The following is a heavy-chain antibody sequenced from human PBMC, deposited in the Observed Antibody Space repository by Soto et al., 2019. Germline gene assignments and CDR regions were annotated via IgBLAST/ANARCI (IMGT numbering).Heavy chain of an antibody. CDR1: GFTFGNYW. V-gene: IGHV3-74*01. Sequence: EVQLVESGGGLVQPGGSLRLSCAASGFTFGNYWMHWVRQAPGKGLVWVARINSDGSSTSYADSVKGRFTISRDNAKNTLYSQMNSLRAEDTTMYYCTKVISTVGGDFDSWGQGTLVTVSS. CDR2: INSDGSST. CDR3: TKVISTVGGDFDS. J-gene: IGHJ4*02. D-gene: IGHD3-16*01.